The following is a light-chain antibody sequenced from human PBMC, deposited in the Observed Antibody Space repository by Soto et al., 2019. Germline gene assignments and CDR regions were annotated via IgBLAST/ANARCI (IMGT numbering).Light chain of an antibody. CDR3: AAWDGSLNGVV. CDR2: NNN. CDR1: SSNVGSNT. V-gene: IGLV1-44*01. Sequence: QSVLTQPPSASGTPGQGVTISCSGGSSNVGSNTVNSYQQLPGTAPKLLLFNNNQRPSGVPDRFSGSKSGTSASLAISGLQSEDEADYYCAAWDGSLNGVVFGGGTKLTVL. J-gene: IGLJ3*02.